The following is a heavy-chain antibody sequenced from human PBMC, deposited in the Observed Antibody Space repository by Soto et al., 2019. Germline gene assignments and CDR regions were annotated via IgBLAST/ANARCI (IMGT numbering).Heavy chain of an antibody. D-gene: IGHD1-26*01. CDR3: AKTSAPVGAFDY. J-gene: IGHJ4*02. V-gene: IGHV3-23*01. CDR1: GFSFSNYG. Sequence: GGSLRLSCVASGFSFSNYGMSWVRQAPGKGLEWVSGIDGQGGATYYADSVKGRFTISRDNSKNMLSLQMNSLRVEETALYYCAKTSAPVGAFDYWGQGALVTVSS. CDR2: IDGQGGAT.